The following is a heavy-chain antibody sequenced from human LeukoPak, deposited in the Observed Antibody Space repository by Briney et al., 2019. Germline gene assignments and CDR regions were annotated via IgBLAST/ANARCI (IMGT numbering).Heavy chain of an antibody. V-gene: IGHV3-11*01. J-gene: IGHJ5*02. CDR3: ARDHGGSDYGIGNWFDP. CDR2: ISSSGSTI. D-gene: IGHD1-26*01. CDR1: GGSISSYY. Sequence: KPSETLSLTCTVSGGSISSYYWSWIRQAPGKGLEWVSYISSSGSTIYYADSVKGRFTISRDNAKNSLYLQMNSLRAEDTAVYYCARDHGGSDYGIGNWFDPWGQGTLVTVSS.